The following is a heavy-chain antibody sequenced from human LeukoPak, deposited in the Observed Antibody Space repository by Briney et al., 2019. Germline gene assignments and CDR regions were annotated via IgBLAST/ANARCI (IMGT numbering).Heavy chain of an antibody. V-gene: IGHV3-30*18. CDR2: ISYDGSNK. Sequence: PGGSLRLSCAASGFTFSHTWMTWVRQAPGKGLEWVAVISYDGSNKYYADSVKGRFTISRDNSKNTLYLQMNSLRAEDTAVYYCAKGPRIAVAARGGNDYWGQGTLVTVSS. CDR3: AKGPRIAVAARGGNDY. CDR1: GFTFSHTW. J-gene: IGHJ4*02. D-gene: IGHD6-19*01.